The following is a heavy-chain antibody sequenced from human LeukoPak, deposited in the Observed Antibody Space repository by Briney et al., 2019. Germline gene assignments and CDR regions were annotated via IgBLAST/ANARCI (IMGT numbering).Heavy chain of an antibody. V-gene: IGHV1-8*01. D-gene: IGHD6-19*01. J-gene: IGHJ4*02. Sequence: ASVKVSCKASGYTFTSYDINWVRQAPGQGLEWMGWMNPNSGNTDYAQKFQGRVTMTRNTSISTAYMELSSLRSEDTAVYYCARLTAVAGPNLDRVDYWGQGTLVTVSS. CDR3: ARLTAVAGPNLDRVDY. CDR2: MNPNSGNT. CDR1: GYTFTSYD.